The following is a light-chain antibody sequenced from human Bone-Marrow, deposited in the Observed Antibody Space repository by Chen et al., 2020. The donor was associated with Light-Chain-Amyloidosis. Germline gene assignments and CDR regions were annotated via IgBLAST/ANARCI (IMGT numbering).Light chain of an antibody. CDR3: VLYMGSGFWV. V-gene: IGLV8-61*01. Sequence: QTVVTQEPSFSVSPGGTVTPTCGLSSGSVSTSYYPSLYQQTPGQAPRTLIYSTNTRSSGVPDRFSGSILGNKAALTITGAQADDESDYYCVLYMGSGFWVFGGGTKLTVL. J-gene: IGLJ3*02. CDR1: SGSVSTSYY. CDR2: STN.